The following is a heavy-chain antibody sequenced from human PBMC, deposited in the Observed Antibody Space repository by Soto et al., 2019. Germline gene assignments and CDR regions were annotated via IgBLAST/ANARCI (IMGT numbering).Heavy chain of an antibody. J-gene: IGHJ5*02. CDR2: INHSGST. CDR1: GGSFSGYY. CDR3: ARGYCSGGSCYFFSNWFDP. V-gene: IGHV4-34*01. Sequence: QVQLQQWGAGMLKPSETLSLTCAVYGGSFSGYYWSWIRQPPGKGLEWIGEINHSGSTNYNPSLKSGVTISVDTSKNQFSLKLSSVTAADTAVYYCARGYCSGGSCYFFSNWFDPWGQGTLVTVSS. D-gene: IGHD2-15*01.